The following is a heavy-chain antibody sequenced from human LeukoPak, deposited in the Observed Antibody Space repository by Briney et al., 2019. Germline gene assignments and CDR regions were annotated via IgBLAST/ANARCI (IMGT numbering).Heavy chain of an antibody. CDR1: GFTVSSNY. CDR3: AKDAGIGAGGIFEY. J-gene: IGHJ4*02. Sequence: TGGSLRLSCAASGFTVSSNYMSWVRQAPGKGLEWVSVIYSGGRTYYADSVKGRFTISRDNSKNTLYLQMNSLRAEDTAVYYCAKDAGIGAGGIFEYWGQGTLVTVSS. D-gene: IGHD6-13*01. V-gene: IGHV3-53*01. CDR2: IYSGGRT.